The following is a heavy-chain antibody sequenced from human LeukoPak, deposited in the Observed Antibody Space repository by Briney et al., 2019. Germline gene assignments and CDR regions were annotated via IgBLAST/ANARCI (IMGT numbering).Heavy chain of an antibody. Sequence: PSETLSLTCTVSGGSISGTTSYWRWIRQPPGKGLQWIGSIYYSGNTYYNPSLQSRVTISVDTSKNQFSLTLNSVTAADTAVYYCATLLSAPRDSWGQGTLVTGSS. CDR1: GGSISGTTSY. CDR2: IYYSGNT. D-gene: IGHD3-10*01. V-gene: IGHV4-39*01. J-gene: IGHJ4*02. CDR3: ATLLSAPRDS.